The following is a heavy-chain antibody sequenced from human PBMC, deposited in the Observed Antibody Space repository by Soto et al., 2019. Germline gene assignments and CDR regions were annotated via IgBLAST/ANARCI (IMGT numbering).Heavy chain of an antibody. CDR3: ARHSNRNYGLYYFDY. Sequence: NPSETLALTCTVSGCSVSIYYWRWIRQSPGKGLEWIGYICYSGSTKYKPSLKSRVTISVDTSKNQFSLKVSSATAADTAVYYCARHSNRNYGLYYFDYWGLGALVTVSS. D-gene: IGHD4-4*01. CDR1: GCSVSIYY. CDR2: ICYSGST. V-gene: IGHV4-59*08. J-gene: IGHJ4*02.